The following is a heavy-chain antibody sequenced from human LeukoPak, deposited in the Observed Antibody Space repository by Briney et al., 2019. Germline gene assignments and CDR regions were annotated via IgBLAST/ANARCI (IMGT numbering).Heavy chain of an antibody. D-gene: IGHD3-22*01. V-gene: IGHV3-23*01. CDR3: AKRRAYDGSAHYYYFDY. CDR1: GFTFSRYA. CDR2: IIGSGGDT. Sequence: GGSLRLSRAASGFTFSRYAMSWVRQAPGKGLEWVSTIIGSGGDTYYADSVKGRFTISRDNSKNTLYLQMNSLRAEDTAVYYCAKRRAYDGSAHYYYFDYWGQGALVTVSS. J-gene: IGHJ4*02.